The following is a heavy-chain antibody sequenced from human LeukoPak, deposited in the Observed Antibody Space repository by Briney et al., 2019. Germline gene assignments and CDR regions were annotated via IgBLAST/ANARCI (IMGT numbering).Heavy chain of an antibody. CDR3: ARDPGYESWGPFWGGMDV. J-gene: IGHJ6*04. Sequence: QPGGSLRLSCAASGFTFSSSWMHWVRQAPGKGLVWVSRITRDGSSTTYADSVKGRFTTSRDNAKNTLYLQMDSLRDDDTAVYYCARDPGYESWGPFWGGMDVWGNGTTVTVSS. CDR2: ITRDGSST. V-gene: IGHV3-74*01. D-gene: IGHD3-16*01. CDR1: GFTFSSSW.